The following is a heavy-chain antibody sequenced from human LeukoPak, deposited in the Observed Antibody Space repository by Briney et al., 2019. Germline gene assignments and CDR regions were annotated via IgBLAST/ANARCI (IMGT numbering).Heavy chain of an antibody. CDR3: ARGGWPFDF. CDR1: GFTFSSYS. J-gene: IGHJ4*02. D-gene: IGHD3-10*01. V-gene: IGHV3-23*01. CDR2: INDSGDIT. Sequence: PGGSLRLSCAASGFTFSSYSMNWVRQAPGKGLEWVSSINDSGDITYYADPVKGRFTIARDDSKNTVYLEMKSLTAEDTALYYCARGGWPFDFWGQGTLVTVSS.